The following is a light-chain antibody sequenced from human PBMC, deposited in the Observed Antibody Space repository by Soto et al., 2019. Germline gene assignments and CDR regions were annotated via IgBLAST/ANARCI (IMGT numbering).Light chain of an antibody. CDR3: HLQSRWPWTFT. CDR2: DAS. CDR1: QSVSSY. Sequence: EIVLTQSPATLSLSPGERATLSCRASQSVSSYLAWYQQKPGQPPRLLIYDASNRATGIPARFSGSGSGTDITLTLSSLEPEDFASYHCHLQSRWPWTFTFGPGTKVDIK. V-gene: IGKV3-11*01. J-gene: IGKJ3*01.